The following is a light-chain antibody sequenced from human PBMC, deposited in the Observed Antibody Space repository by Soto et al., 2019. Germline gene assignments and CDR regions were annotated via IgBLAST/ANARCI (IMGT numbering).Light chain of an antibody. Sequence: DLQMTQSPSTLSASVGAPFAVTCGAIQSVSGWLAWYQQKPGEAPKLLIYAASALPRGVPSRFSGSGSGTKFTLTIASLQPDDFATYYCQPYDTFSGTFGPGTQVEIK. CDR1: QSVSGW. V-gene: IGKV1-5*01. J-gene: IGKJ1*01. CDR3: QPYDTFSGT. CDR2: AAS.